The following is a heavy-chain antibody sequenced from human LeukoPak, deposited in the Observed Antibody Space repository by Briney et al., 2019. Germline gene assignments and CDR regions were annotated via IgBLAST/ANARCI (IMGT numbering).Heavy chain of an antibody. V-gene: IGHV3-23*01. CDR2: ISGSGGST. CDR3: AKDLTLVLLWFGELDY. D-gene: IGHD3-10*01. J-gene: IGHJ4*02. CDR1: GFTFSSYA. Sequence: GGSLRLSCAASGFTFSSYAMSWVRQAPGKGLEWVSAISGSGGSTYYADSVMGRFTISRDNSKNTLYLQMNSLRAEDTAVYYCAKDLTLVLLWFGELDYWGQGTLVTVSS.